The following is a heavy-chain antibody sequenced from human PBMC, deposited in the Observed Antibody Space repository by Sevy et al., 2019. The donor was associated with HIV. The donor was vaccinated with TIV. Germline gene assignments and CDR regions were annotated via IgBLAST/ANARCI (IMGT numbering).Heavy chain of an antibody. CDR1: GFTFTNVW. CDR2: IKSKTDGGTT. Sequence: GESLKISCAASGFTFTNVWMSWVRQAPGKGLEWVAHIKSKTDGGTTDYAAPVRGRLTISRDNSKNKLYLQMNSLKTEDTAVYYCTTGGSLFQYWGQGTLVTVSS. D-gene: IGHD3-16*01. CDR3: TTGGSLFQY. V-gene: IGHV3-15*01. J-gene: IGHJ1*01.